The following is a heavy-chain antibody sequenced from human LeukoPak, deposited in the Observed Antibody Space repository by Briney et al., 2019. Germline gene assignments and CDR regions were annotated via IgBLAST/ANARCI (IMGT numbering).Heavy chain of an antibody. CDR3: AKGHSSSGPHIYFDY. CDR1: GFTFDDYA. V-gene: IGHV3-9*03. D-gene: IGHD6-13*01. J-gene: IGHJ4*02. Sequence: GGPLRLSCAASGFTFDDYAMHWVRQAPGKGLEWVSGISWNSGSIGYADSVKGRFTISRDNAKNSLYLQMNSLRAEDMALYYCAKGHSSSGPHIYFDYWGQGTLVTVSS. CDR2: ISWNSGSI.